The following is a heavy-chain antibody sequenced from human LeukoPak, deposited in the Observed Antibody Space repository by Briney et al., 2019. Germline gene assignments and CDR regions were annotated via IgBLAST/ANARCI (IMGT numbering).Heavy chain of an antibody. V-gene: IGHV3-7*01. CDR1: GFTFSSYW. CDR3: TRDATYYLRYGYFDY. CDR2: IKQDGSEK. Sequence: GGSLRLSCAASGFTFSSYWMSWVRQAPGKGLEWVANIKQDGSEKYYVDSVKGRFTISRDNAKNSLYLQMNSLRAEDTAVYYCTRDATYYLRYGYFDYWGQGTLVTVSS. J-gene: IGHJ4*02. D-gene: IGHD2/OR15-2a*01.